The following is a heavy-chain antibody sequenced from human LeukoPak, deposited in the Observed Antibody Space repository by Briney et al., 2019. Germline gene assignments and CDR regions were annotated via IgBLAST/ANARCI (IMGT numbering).Heavy chain of an antibody. D-gene: IGHD3-22*01. CDR3: ARYYYDRSGYYYFDY. CDR1: GFTFSSYW. CDR2: IKQDGSEK. Sequence: GGSLRLSCAASGFTFSSYWMSWVRQAPGKGLEWVANIKQDGSEKYYVDSVKGRFTISRDNAKNSLYLQMNSLRAEDTAVYYCARYYYDRSGYYYFDYWGQGTLVTVSS. V-gene: IGHV3-7*01. J-gene: IGHJ4*02.